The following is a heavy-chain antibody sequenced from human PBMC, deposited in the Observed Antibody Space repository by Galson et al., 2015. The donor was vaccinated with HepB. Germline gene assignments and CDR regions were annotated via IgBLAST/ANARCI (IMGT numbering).Heavy chain of an antibody. CDR1: GYTFASYG. V-gene: IGHV1-18*01. J-gene: IGHJ4*02. CDR3: ARDPVWSGYSY. D-gene: IGHD3-3*01. CDR2: ISAYNGNT. Sequence: SGRGSCKAAGYTFASYGISWVRHAPGQGLEWMGWISAYNGNTNYAQKFQGRVTITADKSTSTAYMELSSLRAEDTAVYQCARDPVWSGYSYWGQGTLVTVSS.